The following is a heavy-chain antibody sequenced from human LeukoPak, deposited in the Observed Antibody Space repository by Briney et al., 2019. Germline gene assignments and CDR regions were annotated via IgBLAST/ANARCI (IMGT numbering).Heavy chain of an antibody. Sequence: SETLSLTCTVSGDSISSSSYYWGWIRQPPGKGLEWIGSIYYSGSTYYNPPLKSRVTISVDTSKNQFSLKLSPVTAADTAVYYCARHVAAAIDYWGQGTLVTVSS. CDR3: ARHVAAAIDY. D-gene: IGHD6-13*01. CDR2: IYYSGST. J-gene: IGHJ4*02. CDR1: GDSISSSSYY. V-gene: IGHV4-39*01.